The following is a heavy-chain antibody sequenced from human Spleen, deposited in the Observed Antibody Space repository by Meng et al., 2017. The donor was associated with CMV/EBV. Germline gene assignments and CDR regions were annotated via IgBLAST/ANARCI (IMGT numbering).Heavy chain of an antibody. J-gene: IGHJ4*02. CDR3: ARDHDHDY. V-gene: IGHV3-21*01. Sequence: EVQPGESGGGLVKPGGFLRLSCAASGFTFSSYSRNWVRQAPGKGLEWFSSISSSSSYIYYADSVKGRFTISRDNAKNSLYLQMNSLRAEDTAVYYCARDHDHDYWGQGTLVTVSS. CDR1: GFTFSSYS. CDR2: ISSSSSYI. D-gene: IGHD1-1*01.